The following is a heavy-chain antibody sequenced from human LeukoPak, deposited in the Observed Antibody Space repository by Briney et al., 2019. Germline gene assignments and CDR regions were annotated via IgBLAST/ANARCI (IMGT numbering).Heavy chain of an antibody. V-gene: IGHV3-23*01. CDR2: ISGGGGSTI. CDR1: GFTFSSYP. J-gene: IGHJ3*02. CDR3: ARENAFDI. Sequence: GGSLRLSCAGSGFTFSSYPMSWVRQAPAKGLQWVSAISGGGGSTIYYADSVKGRFTISRDNAKNSLYLQMNSLRAEDTAVYYCARENAFDIWGQGTMVTVSS.